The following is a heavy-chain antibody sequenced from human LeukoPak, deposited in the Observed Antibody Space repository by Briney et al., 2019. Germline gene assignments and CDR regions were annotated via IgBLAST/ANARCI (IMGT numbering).Heavy chain of an antibody. CDR2: IFNTGST. CDR3: ARYFRGLYAFDM. CDR1: VGSISSYY. J-gene: IGHJ3*02. Sequence: SETLSLTCSVSVGSISSYYWTWIRQPPGKGLEWIGYIFNTGSTNYNPSLKSRVNISIDTSKSQISLKPRSVTAADTAMYYCARYFRGLYAFDMWGQGTMVTVSS. V-gene: IGHV4-59*01. D-gene: IGHD3-10*01.